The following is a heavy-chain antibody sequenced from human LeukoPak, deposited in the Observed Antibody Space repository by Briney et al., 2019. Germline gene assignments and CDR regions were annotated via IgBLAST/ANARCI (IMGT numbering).Heavy chain of an antibody. Sequence: SETLSLTCTVSGGSINSSSYYWGWIRQPPGKGLGWIGSIYYSGSTYYNPSLKSRATISVDASKNRFSLKLSSVTAADTAVYYCARDILTGYLSINWYFDLWGRGTLVTVSS. CDR3: ARDILTGYLSINWYFDL. D-gene: IGHD3-9*01. V-gene: IGHV4-39*07. CDR2: IYYSGST. J-gene: IGHJ2*01. CDR1: GGSINSSSYY.